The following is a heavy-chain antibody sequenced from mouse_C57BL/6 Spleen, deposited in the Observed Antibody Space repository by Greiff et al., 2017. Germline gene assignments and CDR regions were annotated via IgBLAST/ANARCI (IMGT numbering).Heavy chain of an antibody. D-gene: IGHD4-1*01. J-gene: IGHJ4*01. Sequence: QVQLKESGAELVKPGASVKISCKASGYAFSSYWMNWVKQRPGKGLEWIGQIYPGDGDTNYNGKFKGKATLTADKSSSTAYMQLSSLTSEDSAVYFCARWDDDDGYYAMDYWGQGTSVTVSS. CDR3: ARWDDDDGYYAMDY. CDR1: GYAFSSYW. V-gene: IGHV1-80*01. CDR2: IYPGDGDT.